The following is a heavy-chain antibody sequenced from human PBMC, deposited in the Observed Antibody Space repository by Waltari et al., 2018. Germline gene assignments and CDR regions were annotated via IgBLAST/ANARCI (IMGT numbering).Heavy chain of an antibody. J-gene: IGHJ4*02. CDR3: AKAPFLEWFFDY. Sequence: QVQLVESGGGVVQPGRSLRLSCAASGFTFSSYGLHWVRQAPGKGLELVAVIWYDGSNKYYADSVKGRFTISRDNSKNTLYLQMNSLRAEDTAVYYCAKAPFLEWFFDYWGQGTLVTVSS. V-gene: IGHV3-33*06. D-gene: IGHD3-3*02. CDR2: IWYDGSNK. CDR1: GFTFSSYG.